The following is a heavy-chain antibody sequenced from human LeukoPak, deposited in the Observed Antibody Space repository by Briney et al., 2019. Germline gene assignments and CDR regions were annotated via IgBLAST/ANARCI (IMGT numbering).Heavy chain of an antibody. CDR1: GFIFGDYA. CDR3: TIHDTSMAMSVDY. CDR2: IRSKAYGGTT. D-gene: IGHD5-18*01. J-gene: IGHJ4*02. Sequence: GRSLRLSCTGSGFIFGDYAVSRVRQAPGKGLEWVGFIRSKAYGGTTEHAASVQGRFTISRDDSKSIAYLQMTSLKTEDTAVYYCTIHDTSMAMSVDYWGQGTLVTVSS. V-gene: IGHV3-49*04.